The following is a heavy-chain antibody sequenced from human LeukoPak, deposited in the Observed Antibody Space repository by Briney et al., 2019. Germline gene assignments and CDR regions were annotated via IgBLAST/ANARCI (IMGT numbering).Heavy chain of an antibody. Sequence: SETLSLTCTVSGDSVNTRSNSWGWIRQPPGKGLEWLGTINYSGNTYSNPSLRSRVTIFLDTSKNQFSLILSSVTAADTAVYYCSGPSDWFDYWGQGSLVTVSS. D-gene: IGHD2-21*02. CDR2: INYSGNT. CDR1: GDSVNTRSNS. V-gene: IGHV4-39*01. J-gene: IGHJ4*02. CDR3: SGPSDWFDY.